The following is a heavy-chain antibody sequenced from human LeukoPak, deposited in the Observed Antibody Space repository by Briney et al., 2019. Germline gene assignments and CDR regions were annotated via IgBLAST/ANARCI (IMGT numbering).Heavy chain of an antibody. CDR1: GFTFSSYA. D-gene: IGHD6-13*01. V-gene: IGHV3-30*02. CDR2: IRYDGSNK. CDR3: AKRALTGYSSSWLDY. Sequence: SGGSLRLSCAASGFTFSSYAMSWVRQAPGKGLEWVAFIRYDGSNKYYADSVKGRFTISRDDSKNTLYLQMNSLRAEDTAVYYCAKRALTGYSSSWLDYWGQGTLVTVSS. J-gene: IGHJ4*02.